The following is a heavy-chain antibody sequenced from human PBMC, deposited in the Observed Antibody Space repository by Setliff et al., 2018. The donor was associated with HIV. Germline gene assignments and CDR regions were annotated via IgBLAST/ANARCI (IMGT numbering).Heavy chain of an antibody. Sequence: SETLSLTCTVSGDSISTDNYHWVWIRQPPGKGLEWIGIINYSGTTYYNPSLKSRVTISVATSKNQFSLRLSAVTAADTAVYYCARHSGSGYYLIDPWGQGTLVTVSS. V-gene: IGHV4-39*01. CDR1: GDSISTDNYH. CDR2: INYSGTT. D-gene: IGHD3-22*01. CDR3: ARHSGSGYYLIDP. J-gene: IGHJ5*02.